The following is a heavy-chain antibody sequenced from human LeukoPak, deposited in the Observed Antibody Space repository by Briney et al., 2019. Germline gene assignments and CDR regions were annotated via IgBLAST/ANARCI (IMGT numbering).Heavy chain of an antibody. CDR3: TRGIAAAGSDY. CDR2: MNPNSGRT. J-gene: IGHJ4*02. D-gene: IGHD6-13*01. Sequence: ASVKVSCKASGYTLTSYDINWVRQATGQGLEWMGWMNPNSGRTGYAQKFRDRISITRNTSISTAYMELSSLTSEDTGIYYCTRGIAAAGSDYWGQGTLVTVSS. V-gene: IGHV1-8*01. CDR1: GYTLTSYD.